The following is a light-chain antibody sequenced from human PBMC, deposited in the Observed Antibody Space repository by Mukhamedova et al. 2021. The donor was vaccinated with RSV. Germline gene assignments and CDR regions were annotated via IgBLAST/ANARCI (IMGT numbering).Light chain of an antibody. V-gene: IGLV2-14*01. CDR3: NSYTTSSSTPFV. J-gene: IGLJ1*01. Sequence: PKLMISEVTKRPSGVSNRFSGSKSGNTASLTISGLQAEDEADYYCNSYTTSSSTPFVFGTGTKVTVL. CDR2: EVT.